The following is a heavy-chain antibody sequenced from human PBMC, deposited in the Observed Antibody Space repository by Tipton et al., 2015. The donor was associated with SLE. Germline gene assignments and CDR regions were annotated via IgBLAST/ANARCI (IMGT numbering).Heavy chain of an antibody. CDR3: AVGYCSGGSCYSGGWFDP. Sequence: TLSLTYTVSGGSISSYYWSWIRQPPGKRLEWIGYIYYSGSTNYNPSLKSRVTISVDTSKNQFSLKLSSVTAADTAVYYCAVGYCSGGSCYSGGWFDPWGQGTLVTVSS. D-gene: IGHD2-15*01. CDR2: IYYSGST. V-gene: IGHV4-59*12. CDR1: GGSISSYY. J-gene: IGHJ5*02.